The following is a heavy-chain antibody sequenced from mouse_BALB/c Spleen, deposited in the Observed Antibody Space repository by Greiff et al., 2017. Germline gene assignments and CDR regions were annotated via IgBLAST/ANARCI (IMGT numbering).Heavy chain of an antibody. V-gene: IGHV5-9-3*01. CDR3: ARDYGSSPYYFDY. Sequence: VQLVESGGGLVKPGGSLKLSCAASGFTFSSYAMSWVRQTPEKRLEWVATISSGGSYTYYPDSVKGRFTISRDNAKNTLYLQMSSLRSEDTAMYYCARDYGSSPYYFDYWGQGTTLTVSS. CDR1: GFTFSSYA. J-gene: IGHJ2*01. D-gene: IGHD1-1*01. CDR2: ISSGGSYT.